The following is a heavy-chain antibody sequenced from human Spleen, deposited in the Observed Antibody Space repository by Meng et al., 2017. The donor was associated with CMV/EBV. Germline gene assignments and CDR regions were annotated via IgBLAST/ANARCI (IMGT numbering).Heavy chain of an antibody. CDR3: ARGKYYGGNSCFDY. D-gene: IGHD4-23*01. J-gene: IGHJ4*02. Sequence: SVKVSCKASGGTFSSYAISWVRQAPGQGLEWMGGIIPIFGTANYAQKFQGRVTITTDESTSTAYMELSSLRSEDTAVYYCARGKYYGGNSCFDYWGQGTLVTVSS. V-gene: IGHV1-69*05. CDR2: IIPIFGTA. CDR1: GGTFSSYA.